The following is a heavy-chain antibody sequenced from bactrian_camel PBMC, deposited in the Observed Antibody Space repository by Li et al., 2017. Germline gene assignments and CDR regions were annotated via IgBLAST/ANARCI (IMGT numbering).Heavy chain of an antibody. V-gene: IGHV3S53*01. J-gene: IGHJ4*01. Sequence: HVQLVESGGGSAQAGGSLRLSCAASKYAASHYCMGWFRQAPGKEREGVAVIDSDGLAKYADSVKGRFTISQDNAKNTLYLQMNSLKPEDTAMYYCAAGGGNGAFCYTGERSMDYWGQRTQVTVS. CDR1: KYAASHYC. D-gene: IGHD2*01. CDR2: IDSDGLA. CDR3: AAGGGNGAFCYTGERSMDY.